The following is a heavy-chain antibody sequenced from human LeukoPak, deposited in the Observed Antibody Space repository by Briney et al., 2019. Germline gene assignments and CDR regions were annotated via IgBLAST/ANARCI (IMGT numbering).Heavy chain of an antibody. Sequence: GESLKISCKGSGYSFTSYWIGWVRQMPGKGLEWLGIIYPGDSDTRYSPSFQGQVTISADKSISTAYLQWSSLKASDTAMYYCARRRDLYSGSYYPFDYWGQGTLVTVSS. CDR3: ARRRDLYSGSYYPFDY. CDR2: IYPGDSDT. V-gene: IGHV5-51*01. CDR1: GYSFTSYW. J-gene: IGHJ4*02. D-gene: IGHD1-26*01.